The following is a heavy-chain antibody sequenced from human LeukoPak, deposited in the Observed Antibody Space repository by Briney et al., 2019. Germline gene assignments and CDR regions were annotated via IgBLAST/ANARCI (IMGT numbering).Heavy chain of an antibody. J-gene: IGHJ5*02. Sequence: ASVKVSCKASGYTFTSYGISWVRQAPGQGLERMGWISAYNGNTNYAQKLQGRVTMTTDTSTSTAYMELRSLRSDDTAVYYCATVFEYSSANWFDPWGQGTLVTVSS. D-gene: IGHD6-6*01. CDR3: ATVFEYSSANWFDP. CDR1: GYTFTSYG. CDR2: ISAYNGNT. V-gene: IGHV1-18*01.